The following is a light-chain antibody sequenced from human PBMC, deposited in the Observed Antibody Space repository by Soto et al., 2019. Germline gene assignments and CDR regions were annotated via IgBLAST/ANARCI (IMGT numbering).Light chain of an antibody. V-gene: IGKV3-20*01. J-gene: IGKJ5*01. CDR1: QSVSSSY. Sequence: EIVLTQSPGTLSLSPGERATHSCRASQSVSSSYLAWYQQKPGQAPRLLIYGASSRATGIPDRFSGSGSGTDFTLTIGRLEPEDFAVYYCQQYGSARSFTFGQGTRLEIK. CDR2: GAS. CDR3: QQYGSARSFT.